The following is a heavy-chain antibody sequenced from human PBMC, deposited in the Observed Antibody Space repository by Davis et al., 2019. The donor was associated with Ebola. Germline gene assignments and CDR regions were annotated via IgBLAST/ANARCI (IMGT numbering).Heavy chain of an antibody. CDR2: ISSSSSYI. D-gene: IGHD1-26*01. Sequence: GESLKISCAASGFTFSSYSMNWVRQAPGKGLEWVSSISSSSSYIYYTDSVKGRFTISRDNAKNSLYLQMNSLRAEDTAVYYCAVVGAMVYWGQGTLVTVSS. CDR1: GFTFSSYS. V-gene: IGHV3-21*01. CDR3: AVVGAMVY. J-gene: IGHJ4*02.